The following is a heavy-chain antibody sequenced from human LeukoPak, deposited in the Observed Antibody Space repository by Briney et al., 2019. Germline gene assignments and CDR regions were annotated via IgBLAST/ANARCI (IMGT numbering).Heavy chain of an antibody. Sequence: GGSLRLSCAASGFTFSSYGMHWVRQAPGKGLEWVAFIRYDGSNKYYADSVKGRFTISRDNSKNTLYLQMHSLRAEDTAVYYCAKDKERITIFGDAFDIWGQGTMVTVSS. V-gene: IGHV3-30*02. J-gene: IGHJ3*02. CDR3: AKDKERITIFGDAFDI. CDR2: IRYDGSNK. D-gene: IGHD3-3*01. CDR1: GFTFSSYG.